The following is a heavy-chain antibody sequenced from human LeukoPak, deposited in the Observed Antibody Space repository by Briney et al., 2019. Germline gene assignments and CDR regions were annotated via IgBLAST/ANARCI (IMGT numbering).Heavy chain of an antibody. D-gene: IGHD3-22*01. CDR2: AHSSGHT. CDR1: GGSIRTNY. V-gene: IGHV4-59*01. Sequence: PSETLSLTCTVSGGSIRTNYWSWIRQPPGKGLEWIGYAHSSGHTRSSTSLKSRVTISIDMSNNHVSLRLTSVTAADAALYYCARDSYDNDSHFEDVFDSWGQRTIVTVS. J-gene: IGHJ3*01. CDR3: ARDSYDNDSHFEDVFDS.